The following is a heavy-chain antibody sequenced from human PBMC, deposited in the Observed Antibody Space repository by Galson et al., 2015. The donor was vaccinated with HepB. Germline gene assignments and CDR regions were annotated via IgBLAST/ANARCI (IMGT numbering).Heavy chain of an antibody. CDR3: ARDLRKGRYFDY. J-gene: IGHJ4*02. CDR2: ISYDGSNK. D-gene: IGHD3-9*01. Sequence: SLRLSCAASGFTFSSYGMHWVRQAPGKGLEWVAVISYDGSNKYYADSVKGRFTISRDNSKNTLYLQMNSLRADDTGVYYCARDLRKGRYFDYWGQGTLVTVSS. V-gene: IGHV3-30*03. CDR1: GFTFSSYG.